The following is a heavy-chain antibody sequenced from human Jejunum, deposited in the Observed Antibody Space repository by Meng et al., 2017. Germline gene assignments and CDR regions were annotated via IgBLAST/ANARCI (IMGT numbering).Heavy chain of an antibody. CDR3: ARDKPHNWFDP. J-gene: IGHJ5*02. V-gene: IGHV3-74*01. CDR2: INNDGSDT. Sequence: GQVVESGGGLVQPGGSLRLSCAASGFTFNNYWMHWVRQAPGKGLVWASRINNDGSDTTYADSVKGRFTISRDNAQNMLYLQMNSLRVEDTAVYYCARDKPHNWFDPWGQGTLVTVSS. CDR1: GFTFNNYW.